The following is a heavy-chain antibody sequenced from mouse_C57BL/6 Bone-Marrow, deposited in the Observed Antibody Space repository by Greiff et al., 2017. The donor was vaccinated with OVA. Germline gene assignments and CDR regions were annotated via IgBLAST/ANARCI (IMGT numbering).Heavy chain of an antibody. J-gene: IGHJ4*01. CDR3: ARGVRRYAMDY. Sequence: QVQLQQPGAELVKPGASVKMSCKASGYTFTSYWITWVKQRPGQGLAWIGDIYPGSGSTTYNEKFKSKATLTVDTSSSTAYMQLSSLTSEDSAVYYCARGVRRYAMDYWGQGTSVTVSS. D-gene: IGHD1-2*01. V-gene: IGHV1-55*01. CDR1: GYTFTSYW. CDR2: IYPGSGST.